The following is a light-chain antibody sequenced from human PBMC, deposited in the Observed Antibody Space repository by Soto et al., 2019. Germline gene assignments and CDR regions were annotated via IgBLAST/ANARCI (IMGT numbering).Light chain of an antibody. CDR3: SSFTSKSTLI. CDR1: SSDIGKYDY. V-gene: IGLV2-14*01. CDR2: AVS. Sequence: QSALTQPVSVSASPGQSITISCAGTSSDIGKYDYVSWYQHHPGNAPKLVISAVSRRSSGISDRFSGSKSGNTATLTISGLQAXDEADYYCSSFTSKSTLIFGGGTKVTVL. J-gene: IGLJ2*01.